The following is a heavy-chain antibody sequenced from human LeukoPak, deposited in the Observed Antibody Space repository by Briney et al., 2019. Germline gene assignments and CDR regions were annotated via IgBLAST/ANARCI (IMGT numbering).Heavy chain of an antibody. J-gene: IGHJ4*02. Sequence: PSETLSLTCTVSGGSISSSSYYWGCIRQPPGKGLEWIGSSYDSGSTYYNPSLKSRVTISVDTSKNQFSLKLSSVTAADTAVYYCARHAEVVPASIPLLDFDYWGQGTLVTVSS. V-gene: IGHV4-39*01. CDR2: SYDSGST. D-gene: IGHD2-2*01. CDR1: GGSISSSSYY. CDR3: ARHAEVVPASIPLLDFDY.